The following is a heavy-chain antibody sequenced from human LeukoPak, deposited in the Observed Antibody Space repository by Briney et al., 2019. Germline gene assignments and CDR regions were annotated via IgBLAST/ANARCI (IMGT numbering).Heavy chain of an antibody. Sequence: ASVKVSCKASGYTFTSHDINWVRQAPGQGLEWMGWISAYNGNTNYAQKLQGRVTMTTDTSTSTAYMELRSLRSDDTAVYYCARVPSIAAAGDYWGQGTLVTVSS. CDR2: ISAYNGNT. V-gene: IGHV1-18*01. J-gene: IGHJ4*02. D-gene: IGHD6-13*01. CDR1: GYTFTSHD. CDR3: ARVPSIAAAGDY.